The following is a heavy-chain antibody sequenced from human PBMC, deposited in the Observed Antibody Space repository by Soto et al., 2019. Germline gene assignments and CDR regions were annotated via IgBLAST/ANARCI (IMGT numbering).Heavy chain of an antibody. D-gene: IGHD3-10*01. J-gene: IGHJ6*02. Sequence: PGGSLRLSCAASGFTFSSYAMSWVRQAPGKGLEWVSAISGSGGSTYYADSVKGRFTISRDNSKNTLYLQMNSLRAEDTAVYYCANYGSGSYYTNYYYGMDVWGQGTTVTVSS. CDR2: ISGSGGST. CDR1: GFTFSSYA. CDR3: ANYGSGSYYTNYYYGMDV. V-gene: IGHV3-23*01.